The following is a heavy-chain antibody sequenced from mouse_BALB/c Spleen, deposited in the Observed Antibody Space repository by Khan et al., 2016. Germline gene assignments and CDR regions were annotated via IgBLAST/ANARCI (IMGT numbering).Heavy chain of an antibody. CDR3: ARYGKGYYFDS. CDR1: GYTFTSYW. CDR2: IYPGDGDT. D-gene: IGHD2-1*01. V-gene: IGHV1-87*01. J-gene: IGHJ2*01. Sequence: VQLQESGPELVKTGASVKISCKATGYTFTSYWMQWVKQRPGQGLEWIGAIYPGDGDTRYTQKFKGKATLTADKSSSPAYLQLSSLASEDSAVXYCARYGKGYYFDSWGQGTTLTVSS.